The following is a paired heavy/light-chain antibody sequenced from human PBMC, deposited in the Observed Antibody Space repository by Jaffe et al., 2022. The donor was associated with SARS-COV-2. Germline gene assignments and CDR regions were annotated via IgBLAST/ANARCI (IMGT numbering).Light chain of an antibody. CDR2: QAS. Sequence: DIQMTQSPSTLSASVGDRVSITCRASQSISSWLAWYQQKPGKAPKLLIYQASSLESGVPSRFSGSGSGTEFTLTISSLQPDDFATYYCQQYNSYPLTFGGGTKVEIK. V-gene: IGKV1-5*03. CDR3: QQYNSYPLT. CDR1: QSISSW. J-gene: IGKJ4*01.
Heavy chain of an antibody. CDR3: ARRGYYGSGRGLDV. CDR2: IYESGST. D-gene: IGHD3-10*01. CDR1: GGSISSSHW. Sequence: QVQLQEAGPGLAKPSGTLSLTCAVSGGSISSSHWWTWVRQSPGKGLEWIGEIYESGSTNYNPSLKSRVTMSVDKSKNLFSLKLSSVTVADTAVYYCARRGYYGSGRGLDVWGQGTTVTV. J-gene: IGHJ6*02. V-gene: IGHV4-4*02.